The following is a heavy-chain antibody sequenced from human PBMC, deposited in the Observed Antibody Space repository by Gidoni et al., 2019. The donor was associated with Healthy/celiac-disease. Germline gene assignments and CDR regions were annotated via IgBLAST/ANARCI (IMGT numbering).Heavy chain of an antibody. CDR2: IKQDGSEK. CDR1: GFPFSSYW. V-gene: IGHV3-7*01. CDR3: AREDYYDSSGYHY. D-gene: IGHD3-22*01. Sequence: EVQLVESGGGLVQPGGSLRLSCAASGFPFSSYWMSWVRQAPGKGLEWVANIKQDGSEKYYVDSVKGRFTISRDNAKNSLYLQMNSLRAEDTAVYYCAREDYYDSSGYHYWGQGTLVTVSS. J-gene: IGHJ4*02.